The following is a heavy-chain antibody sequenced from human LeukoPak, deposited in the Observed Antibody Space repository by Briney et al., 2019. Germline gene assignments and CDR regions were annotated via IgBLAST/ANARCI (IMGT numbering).Heavy chain of an antibody. V-gene: IGHV4-39*01. J-gene: IGHJ4*02. D-gene: IGHD1-1*01. CDR2: IYYSGST. CDR1: GGSISSSSYY. Sequence: SETLSLTFTVSGGSISSSSYYWGWIRQPPGKGLEWIGSIYYSGSTYYNPSLKSRVTISVDTSKNQFSLKLSSVTAADTAVYYCARQGTAYNWNDRPIDHWGEGTLVTVSS. CDR3: ARQGTAYNWNDRPIDH.